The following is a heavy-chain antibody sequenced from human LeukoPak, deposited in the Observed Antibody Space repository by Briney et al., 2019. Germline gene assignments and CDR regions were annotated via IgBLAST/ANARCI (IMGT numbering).Heavy chain of an antibody. Sequence: GGSLRLSCAASGFTFSSYAMNWVRQAPGKGLEWVSGINWNGDRTGYADSVKGRFTISRDNAKKSLYLQMNSLRAEDTALYYCASRDYYGSGSPGFWGQGTLVTVSS. J-gene: IGHJ4*02. V-gene: IGHV3-20*04. CDR3: ASRDYYGSGSPGF. CDR2: INWNGDRT. CDR1: GFTFSSYA. D-gene: IGHD3-10*01.